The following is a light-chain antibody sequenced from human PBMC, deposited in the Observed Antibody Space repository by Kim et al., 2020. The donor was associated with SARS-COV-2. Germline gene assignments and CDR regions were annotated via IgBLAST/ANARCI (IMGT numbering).Light chain of an antibody. CDR3: SSYTSSSTV. Sequence: PGQSITISCTGTSSDVGVYNYVSWYQQHPGKAPKLMIYDVSNRPSGVSNRFSGSKSGNTASLTISGLQAEDEADYYCSSYTSSSTVFGGGTKLTVL. CDR2: DVS. J-gene: IGLJ3*02. CDR1: SSDVGVYNY. V-gene: IGLV2-14*03.